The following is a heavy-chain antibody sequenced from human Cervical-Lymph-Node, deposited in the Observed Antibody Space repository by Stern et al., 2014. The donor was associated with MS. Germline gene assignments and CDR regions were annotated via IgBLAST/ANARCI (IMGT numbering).Heavy chain of an antibody. CDR3: ARDTGRGTRQNWFDS. V-gene: IGHV4-59*01. J-gene: IGHJ5*01. Sequence: VQLVESGPGLEKPWESVSLTCSGSGGTLSSKYRNWVRQTPGKGLEWMGYIYSDGSTNYNPSVMHRVHISLDTSTNQFSLSLTSVTAADTAVYYCARDTGRGTRQNWFDSWGQGTLVTVSS. CDR1: GGTLSSKY. CDR2: IYSDGST. D-gene: IGHD1-26*01.